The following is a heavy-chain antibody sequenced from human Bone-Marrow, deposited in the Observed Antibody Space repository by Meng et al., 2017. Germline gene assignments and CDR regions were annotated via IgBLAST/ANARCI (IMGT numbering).Heavy chain of an antibody. CDR3: AKDSGGYSSSWWLGFHDWYFDL. CDR2: ISGSGGST. D-gene: IGHD6-13*01. V-gene: IGHV3-23*01. J-gene: IGHJ2*01. Sequence: GESLKISCAASGFTFSSYAMSWVRQAPGKGLEWVSAISGSGGSTYYADSVKGRFTISRDNSKNTLYLQMNSLRAEDTAVYYCAKDSGGYSSSWWLGFHDWYFDLWGRGTLVTVSS. CDR1: GFTFSSYA.